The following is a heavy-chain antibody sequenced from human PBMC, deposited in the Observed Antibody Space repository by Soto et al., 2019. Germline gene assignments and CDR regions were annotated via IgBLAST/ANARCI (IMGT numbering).Heavy chain of an antibody. J-gene: IGHJ4*02. CDR2: IIPIFGTA. CDR1: GGTFSSYD. V-gene: IGHV1-69*13. D-gene: IGHD4-17*01. Sequence: ASVKVSCKASGGTFSSYDISWVRQAPGQGLEWMGGIIPIFGTANYAQKFQGRVTITADESTSTAYMELSSLRSEDTAVYYCARVRGRPDDYGDYDGYYFDYWGQGTLVTVSS. CDR3: ARVRGRPDDYGDYDGYYFDY.